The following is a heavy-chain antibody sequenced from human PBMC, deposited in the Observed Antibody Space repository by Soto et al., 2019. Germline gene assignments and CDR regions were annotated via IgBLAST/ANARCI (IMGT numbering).Heavy chain of an antibody. J-gene: IGHJ5*02. CDR3: ARLHCSGGSCYPWWFDP. Sequence: SETLSLTCTVSGGSISSYYWSWIRQPPGKGLEWIGYIYYSGSTNYNPSLKSRVTISVDTSKNQFSLKLSSVTAADTAVYYCARLHCSGGSCYPWWFDPWGQGTLVTVSS. D-gene: IGHD2-15*01. CDR1: GGSISSYY. V-gene: IGHV4-59*08. CDR2: IYYSGST.